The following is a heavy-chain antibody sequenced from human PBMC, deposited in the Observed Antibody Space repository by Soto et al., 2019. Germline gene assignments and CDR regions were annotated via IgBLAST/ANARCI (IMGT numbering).Heavy chain of an antibody. D-gene: IGHD3-16*01. Sequence: PEGSLRLSCAASGFSFSSFGMQWVRQAPGKGLECVAGISFDGSQSYHVDSVKGRFTLSRDNAENTLFLEMNSLRPDYMAVYYCGRVGSLLVWNVKNDAFDMWGPGTMVTVSS. CDR1: GFSFSSFG. V-gene: IGHV3-30*03. CDR2: ISFDGSQS. J-gene: IGHJ3*02. CDR3: GRVGSLLVWNVKNDAFDM.